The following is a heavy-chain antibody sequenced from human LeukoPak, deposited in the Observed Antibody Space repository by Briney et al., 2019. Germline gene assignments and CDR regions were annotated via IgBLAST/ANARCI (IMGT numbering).Heavy chain of an antibody. D-gene: IGHD6-19*01. CDR3: AKDRGWLAYFDL. Sequence: PGGSLRLSCAASGFTFSSHSMNWVRQAPGKGLEWVSYIHTSSSPTYYADSVKGRFTISRDNSKNTLYLQMNSLRAEDTAVYYCAKDRGWLAYFDLWGRGTLVTVSS. V-gene: IGHV3-48*01. CDR2: IHTSSSPT. CDR1: GFTFSSHS. J-gene: IGHJ2*01.